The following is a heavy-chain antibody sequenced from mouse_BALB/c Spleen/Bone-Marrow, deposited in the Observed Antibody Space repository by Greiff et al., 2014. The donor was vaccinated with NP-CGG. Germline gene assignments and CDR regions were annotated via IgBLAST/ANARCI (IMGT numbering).Heavy chain of an antibody. D-gene: IGHD2-14*01. Sequence: QVQLQQSGAELVMPGASVKMSCKASGYTFTDYWMHWVKQRPGQGLEWIGAIDTSDSYTSYNQKFKGKATLTVDESSSTAYMQLSSLTSEDSAVYYCARSNCRYDPFAYWGQGTLVTVSA. CDR1: GYTFTDYW. CDR3: ARSNCRYDPFAY. CDR2: IDTSDSYT. V-gene: IGHV1-69*01. J-gene: IGHJ3*01.